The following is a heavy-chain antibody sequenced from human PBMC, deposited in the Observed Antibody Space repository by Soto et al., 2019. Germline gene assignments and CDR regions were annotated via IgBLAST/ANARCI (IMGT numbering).Heavy chain of an antibody. D-gene: IGHD3-10*01. V-gene: IGHV1-46*01. Sequence: QVQLVQSGAEVKKPGASVKVSCKASGYTFTSYYMHWVRQAPGQGLEWMGIINCRGGSTSYAQKFQGRGTMTRDTSTSTVYMELSSLRSDDTAVYYCAVSGTVLLPDYWGQGTLVTVSS. CDR1: GYTFTSYY. CDR2: INCRGGST. J-gene: IGHJ4*02. CDR3: AVSGTVLLPDY.